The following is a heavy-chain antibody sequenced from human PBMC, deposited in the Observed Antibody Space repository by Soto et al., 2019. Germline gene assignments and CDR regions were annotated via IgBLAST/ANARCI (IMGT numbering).Heavy chain of an antibody. CDR2: MNPNSGNT. D-gene: IGHD4-4*01. J-gene: IGHJ5*01. CDR3: ASGGLQYATHNWFDP. V-gene: IGHV1-8*01. CDR1: GYTFTSYD. Sequence: QVQLVQSGAEVKKPGASVKVSCKASGYTFTSYDINWVRQATGQGLEWMGWMNPNSGNTGYAQKFQGRFTMIRNTSISTAYMELSSLSSEDTAVYYCASGGLQYATHNWFDPWGQGTLVTVSS.